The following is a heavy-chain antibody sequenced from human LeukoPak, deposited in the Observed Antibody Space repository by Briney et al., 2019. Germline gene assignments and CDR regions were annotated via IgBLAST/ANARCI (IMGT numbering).Heavy chain of an antibody. Sequence: ASVKVSCKASGYTFTNYGISWVRQAPGQGLEWMGWISAYNGNTNYAQKLQDRVTMTTDTSTSTAYMELRSLRSDDTAVYYCARINYYGSGSYLSWFDPWGQGTLVTVSS. V-gene: IGHV1-18*01. CDR2: ISAYNGNT. CDR1: GYTFTNYG. J-gene: IGHJ5*02. CDR3: ARINYYGSGSYLSWFDP. D-gene: IGHD3-10*01.